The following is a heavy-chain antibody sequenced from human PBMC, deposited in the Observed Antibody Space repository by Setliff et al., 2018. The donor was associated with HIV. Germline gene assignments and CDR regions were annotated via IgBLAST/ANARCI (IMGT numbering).Heavy chain of an antibody. Sequence: SETLSLTCRVSGGSIRDYYWNWIRQPAGKGLEWIGRIYSDGSTNYDPSLKSRLAISSDTSKNQFSLNLSSVTAADTAVYYCAREPDYWGQGSLVTVSS. V-gene: IGHV4-4*07. CDR2: IYSDGST. CDR3: AREPDY. CDR1: GGSIRDYY. J-gene: IGHJ4*02.